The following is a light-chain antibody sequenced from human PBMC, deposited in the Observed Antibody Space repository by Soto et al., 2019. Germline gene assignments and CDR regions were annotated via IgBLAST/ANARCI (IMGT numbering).Light chain of an antibody. CDR3: QQADSFPLT. J-gene: IGKJ4*01. CDR2: AAS. Sequence: DIQMTQSPSYVSASVGDRVIITCRASQDISSWLAWYQQKAGEAPKLLIFAASRLHSGVPSRFSGSVSGTDFTLTITNLQPEDFATYYCQQADSFPLTFGGGTKVEIK. CDR1: QDISSW. V-gene: IGKV1D-12*01.